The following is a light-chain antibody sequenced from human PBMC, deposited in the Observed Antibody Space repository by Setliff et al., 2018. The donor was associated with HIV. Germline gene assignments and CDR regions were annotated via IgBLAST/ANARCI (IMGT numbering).Light chain of an antibody. CDR2: DVT. CDR1: SSDVGVYES. V-gene: IGLV2-23*02. CDR3: CSYAGSDTWI. Sequence: QSALTQPASVSGSPGQSITISCSGSSSDVGVYESVSWYQHHPGEVPKLLIYDVTKRPSGVSNRFSASKSGNTASLTISGLQAEDVADYYCCSYAGSDTWIFGGGTKVTVL. J-gene: IGLJ2*01.